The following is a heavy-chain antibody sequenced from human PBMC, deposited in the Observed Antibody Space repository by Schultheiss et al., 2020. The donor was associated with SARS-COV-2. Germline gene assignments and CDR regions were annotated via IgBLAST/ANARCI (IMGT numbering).Heavy chain of an antibody. D-gene: IGHD4-17*01. CDR1: GFTVSDDY. V-gene: IGHV3-53*01. CDR3: TRDPGGDYGLED. CDR2: IYSGGST. J-gene: IGHJ4*02. Sequence: GGSLRLSCAASGFTVSDDYVTWLRQAPGKGLEWVSVIYSGGSTYYADSVKGRFTISRDNSKNTVYLQMNSLRADDTAVYYCTRDPGGDYGLEDWGQGTLVTVSS.